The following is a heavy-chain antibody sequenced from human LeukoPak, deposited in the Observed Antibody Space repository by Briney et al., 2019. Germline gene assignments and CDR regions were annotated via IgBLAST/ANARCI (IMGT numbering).Heavy chain of an antibody. Sequence: GGSLRLSCAASGFTLSDYHMNWVRQAPGKGLEWLSSITTISHYIYYAGAVRGRFTISRDNAKNSLYLQMNSLRTEDTAVYYCTRGLLRRDGYNLGPHDYWGQGTLVTVSS. V-gene: IGHV3-21*03. CDR2: ITTISHYI. D-gene: IGHD5-24*01. CDR1: GFTLSDYH. CDR3: TRGLLRRDGYNLGPHDY. J-gene: IGHJ4*02.